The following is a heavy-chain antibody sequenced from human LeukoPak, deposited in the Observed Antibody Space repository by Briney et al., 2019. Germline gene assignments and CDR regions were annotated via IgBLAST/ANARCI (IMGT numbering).Heavy chain of an antibody. CDR3: ARGPRWAKTNFDY. CDR1: GYTFTSYD. J-gene: IGHJ4*02. V-gene: IGHV1-8*03. CDR2: MNPNSGNT. D-gene: IGHD4-23*01. Sequence: ASVKVSCKASGYTFTSYDINWVRRATGQGLEWMGWMNPNSGNTGYAQKFQGRVTITRNTSISTAYMELSSLRSEDTAVYYCARGPRWAKTNFDYWGQGTLVTVSS.